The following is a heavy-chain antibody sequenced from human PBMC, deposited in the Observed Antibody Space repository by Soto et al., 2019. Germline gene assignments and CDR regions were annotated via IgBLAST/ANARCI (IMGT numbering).Heavy chain of an antibody. V-gene: IGHV5-51*01. CDR3: ARRLSGYYDSSGYYGVDY. D-gene: IGHD3-22*01. J-gene: IGHJ4*02. Sequence: PGESLKISCKGSGYSFTSYWIGWVRQMPGKGLEWMGIIYPGDSDTRYSPSFQGQVTISADKSISTAYLQWSSLKASDTAMYYCARRLSGYYDSSGYYGVDYWGQGTLVTVSS. CDR2: IYPGDSDT. CDR1: GYSFTSYW.